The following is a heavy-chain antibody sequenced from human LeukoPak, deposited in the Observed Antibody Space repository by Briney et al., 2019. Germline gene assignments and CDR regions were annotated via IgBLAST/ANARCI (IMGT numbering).Heavy chain of an antibody. CDR3: AKELRYFDWLYYFDY. D-gene: IGHD3-9*01. V-gene: IGHV3-74*01. J-gene: IGHJ4*02. CDR1: GFTFSSYW. CDR2: INSDGSST. Sequence: PGGSLRLSCAASGFTFSSYWMHWVRQAPGKGLVWVSRINSDGSSTTYADSVKGRFTISRDNSKNTLYLQMNSLRAEDTAVYYCAKELRYFDWLYYFDYWGQGTLVTVSS.